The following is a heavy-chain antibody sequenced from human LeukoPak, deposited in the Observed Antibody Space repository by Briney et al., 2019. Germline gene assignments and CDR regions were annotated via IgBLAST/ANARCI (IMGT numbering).Heavy chain of an antibody. V-gene: IGHV4-39*07. D-gene: IGHD7-27*01. CDR1: GGSISSSSYS. J-gene: IGHJ5*02. CDR3: ARARTGDGTRWFDP. Sequence: SETLSLTCTVSGGSISSSSYSWGWIRQPPGKGLEWIGSIYYSGSTNYNPSLKSRVTISVDTSKNQFSLKLSSVTAADTAVYYCARARTGDGTRWFDPWGQGTLVTVSS. CDR2: IYYSGST.